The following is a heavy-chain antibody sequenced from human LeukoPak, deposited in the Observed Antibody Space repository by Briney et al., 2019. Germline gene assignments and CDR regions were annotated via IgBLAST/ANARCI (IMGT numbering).Heavy chain of an antibody. Sequence: GGPLGLSRAVSGFPSISSGWTGVAKPPGRGLVWVSRMNSDGTTTNYADSVQGRFTISRDNARNTLFLQMNSLRADDTAVYYCTTAGNYRFDFWGQGTLVTVSS. CDR1: GFPSISSG. CDR2: MNSDGTTT. CDR3: TTAGNYRFDF. D-gene: IGHD1-7*01. J-gene: IGHJ4*02. V-gene: IGHV3-74*01.